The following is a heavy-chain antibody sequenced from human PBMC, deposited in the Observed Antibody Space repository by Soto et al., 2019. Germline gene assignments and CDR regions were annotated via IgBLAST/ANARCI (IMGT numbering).Heavy chain of an antibody. CDR2: IHNSGST. CDR3: ARGEVRGPFDI. D-gene: IGHD3-10*01. CDR1: GGSMISHNYY. Sequence: QEQLQESGPGLVKPSQTLSLTCTVSGGSMISHNYYWSWIRQPPGKGLEWIGYIHNSGSTYYNPSLKSRLTISSDTSKNQFSLRLNSVTAADTALYYCARGEVRGPFDIWDQGTMVTVSS. J-gene: IGHJ3*02. V-gene: IGHV4-30-4*01.